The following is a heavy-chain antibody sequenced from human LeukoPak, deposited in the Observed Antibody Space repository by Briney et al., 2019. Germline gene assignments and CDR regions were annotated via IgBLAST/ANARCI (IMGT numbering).Heavy chain of an antibody. V-gene: IGHV1-69*06. D-gene: IGHD1-14*01. J-gene: IGHJ4*02. CDR1: GGTFSSYA. CDR3: ARTPRTPGPFDY. CDR2: IIPIFGTA. Sequence: ASVKVSCKASGGTFSSYAISWVRQAPGQGLEWMGGIIPIFGTANYAQKFQGRVTITADKSTSTAYMELSSLRSEDTAVYYCARTPRTPGPFDYWGQGTLVTVSS.